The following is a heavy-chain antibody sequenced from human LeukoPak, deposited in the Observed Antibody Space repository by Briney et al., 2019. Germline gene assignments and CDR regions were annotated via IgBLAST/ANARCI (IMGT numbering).Heavy chain of an antibody. CDR2: ISSSGTYV. Sequence: GGSLRLSCSASGFTFNSYIMHWVRQAPGKGLEWVSSISSSGTYVYYADSVKGRFTISRDNAKNSLSPQMNSLRADDAAVYYCARASSKQLAGYLPDGFDIWGQGTMVTVSS. J-gene: IGHJ3*02. CDR3: ARASSKQLAGYLPDGFDI. V-gene: IGHV3-21*01. D-gene: IGHD3-9*01. CDR1: GFTFNSYI.